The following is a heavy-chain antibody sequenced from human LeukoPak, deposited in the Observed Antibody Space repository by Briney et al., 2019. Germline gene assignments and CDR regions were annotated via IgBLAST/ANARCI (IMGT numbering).Heavy chain of an antibody. D-gene: IGHD3-22*01. Sequence: PGGSLRLSCAASGFTFSSYAMHWVRQAPGKGLEWVAVISYDGSNKYYADSVKGRFTISRDNSKNTLYLQMNSLRAEDTAVYYCARGSRPYYDSSLDAFDIWGQGTMVTVSS. V-gene: IGHV3-30-3*01. CDR1: GFTFSSYA. J-gene: IGHJ3*02. CDR3: ARGSRPYYDSSLDAFDI. CDR2: ISYDGSNK.